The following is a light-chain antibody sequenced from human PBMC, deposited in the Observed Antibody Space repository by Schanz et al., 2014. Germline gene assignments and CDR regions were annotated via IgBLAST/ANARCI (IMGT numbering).Light chain of an antibody. CDR2: GNN. V-gene: IGLV1-40*01. CDR1: SSNLGAGYD. Sequence: QSVLTQPPSVSGAPGQRVTISCTGSSSNLGAGYDVHWYQQLPGTAPKLLIYGNNNRPSGVPDRFSASKSGTSASLAISGLQSDDEADYYCSTWDDILNGQGVFGGGTKLTVL. J-gene: IGLJ3*02. CDR3: STWDDILNGQGV.